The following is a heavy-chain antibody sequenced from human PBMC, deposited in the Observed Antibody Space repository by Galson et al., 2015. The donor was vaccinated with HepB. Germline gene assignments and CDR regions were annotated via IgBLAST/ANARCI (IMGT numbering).Heavy chain of an antibody. V-gene: IGHV1-2*06. D-gene: IGHD2-15*01. CDR1: RYTFTAYY. CDR3: ARGGAVGGPKFNWFDP. CDR2: INPYSGGT. Sequence: SVKVSCKASRYTFTAYYIHWVRQAPGHGLEWMGRINPYSGGTNYAQKFQGRVTMTRDTSITTAYMELSSLRSDDTAVYYCARGGAVGGPKFNWFDPWGQGTLVTVSS. J-gene: IGHJ5*02.